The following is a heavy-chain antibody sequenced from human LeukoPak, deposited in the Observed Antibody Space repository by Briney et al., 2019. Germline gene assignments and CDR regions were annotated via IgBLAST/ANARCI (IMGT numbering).Heavy chain of an antibody. D-gene: IGHD3-10*01. J-gene: IGHJ5*02. CDR3: ARDRPSFWFGELLGIWFDP. CDR1: GFTFSVYW. Sequence: SGGSLRLSCVASGFTFSVYWMSWVRQAPGKGLEWVANIKEDGSEKYYVDSVKGRFTISRDNAKNSLYLQMSSLRAEDTAVYYCARDRPSFWFGELLGIWFDPWGQGTLVTVSS. CDR2: IKEDGSEK. V-gene: IGHV3-7*01.